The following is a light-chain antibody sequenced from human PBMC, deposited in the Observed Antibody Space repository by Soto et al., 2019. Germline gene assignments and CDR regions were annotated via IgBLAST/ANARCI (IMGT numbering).Light chain of an antibody. J-gene: IGKJ1*01. CDR3: QQYGRSPWT. CDR1: QSVMDSY. Sequence: EIGLTQSPVTLSLSPGERASLSFSSTQSVMDSYVAWYQQKQGQAPRLLIYGAFSRATGIPDRFSGSGSETDFTLIISRLEPEDFAVYYCQQYGRSPWTFGQGTKVDVK. V-gene: IGKV3-20*01. CDR2: GAF.